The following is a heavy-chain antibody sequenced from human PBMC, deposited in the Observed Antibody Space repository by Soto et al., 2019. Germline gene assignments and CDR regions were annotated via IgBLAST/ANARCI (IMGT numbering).Heavy chain of an antibody. V-gene: IGHV4-39*01. Sequence: SETLSLTCTVSGGSISSSSYYWGWIRQPPGKGLEWIGNVYYGGSTYYNPSLKSRVTISVETSKSQFSLKLSSVTAADTAVYYCAGGDFYHSSGYYLYYYTMDVWGQGTTVTVSS. CDR2: VYYGGST. D-gene: IGHD3-22*01. J-gene: IGHJ6*02. CDR1: GGSISSSSYY. CDR3: AGGDFYHSSGYYLYYYTMDV.